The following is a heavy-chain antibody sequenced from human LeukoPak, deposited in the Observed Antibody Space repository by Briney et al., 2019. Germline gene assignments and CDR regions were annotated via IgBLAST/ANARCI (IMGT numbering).Heavy chain of an antibody. CDR1: GYTFTGYF. Sequence: GASVKVSCKASGYTFTGYFMHWVRQAPGQGLEWMGIIDPSGGSPTYAQKFQGRFTMTTDTSTNTLYMELRSLRSEDTAVYYCARELSGGYFDYRGQGTLVTVSS. V-gene: IGHV1-46*01. J-gene: IGHJ4*02. D-gene: IGHD3-16*01. CDR2: IDPSGGSP. CDR3: ARELSGGYFDY.